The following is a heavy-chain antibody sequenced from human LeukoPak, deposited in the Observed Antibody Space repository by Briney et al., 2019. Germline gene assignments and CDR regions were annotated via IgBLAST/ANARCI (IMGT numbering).Heavy chain of an antibody. CDR1: GFDFSSNW. CDR2: IKGDGIST. D-gene: IGHD3-3*01. CDR3: AKDHYWSFDY. J-gene: IGHJ4*02. V-gene: IGHV3-74*01. Sequence: GGSLRLSCAASGFDFSSNWMHWVRHAPGQGLVWVSRIKGDGISTNYADSVKGRFTISRDIAKNTLYLQMNGLRAEDTGVYYCAKDHYWSFDYWGRGTLVTVSS.